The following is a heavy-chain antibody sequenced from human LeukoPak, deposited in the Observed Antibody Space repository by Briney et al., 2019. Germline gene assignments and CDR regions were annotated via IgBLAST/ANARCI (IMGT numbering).Heavy chain of an antibody. J-gene: IGHJ4*02. Sequence: GGSLRLSCAASGFTLSSYGMHWVRQAPGKGLEWVAVMWYDRGNKYYTDSVKGRFTISRDNTKNTLYLQMNSLRAEDTAVYYCARGGQYFSGGSCYPGYWGQGTLVIVSS. V-gene: IGHV3-33*01. CDR3: ARGGQYFSGGSCYPGY. CDR2: MWYDRGNK. D-gene: IGHD2-15*01. CDR1: GFTLSSYG.